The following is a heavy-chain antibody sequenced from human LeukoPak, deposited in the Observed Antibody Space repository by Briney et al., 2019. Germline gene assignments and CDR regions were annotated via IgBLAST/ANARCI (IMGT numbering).Heavy chain of an antibody. J-gene: IGHJ4*02. Sequence: PGGSLRLSCAASGFTFSSYEMNWVRKRQGKGLELVSYINSSASTIYYADSVKGRFTISRDNAKNSLYLHMNSLRAEDTAVYYCAKAYSGYDIPHLLLWGQGTLVTVSS. CDR2: INSSASTI. D-gene: IGHD5-12*01. CDR3: AKAYSGYDIPHLLL. CDR1: GFTFSSYE. V-gene: IGHV3-48*03.